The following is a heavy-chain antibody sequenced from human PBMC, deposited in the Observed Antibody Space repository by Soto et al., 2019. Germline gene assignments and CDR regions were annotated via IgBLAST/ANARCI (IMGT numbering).Heavy chain of an antibody. J-gene: IGHJ4*02. CDR2: ISFDGSSK. CDR1: GFTFNNYA. D-gene: IGHD3-10*01. V-gene: IGHV3-30-3*01. Sequence: QVQLLESGGGVVQPGRSLRLSCAASGFTFNNYAMHWVRQAPGKGLEWVAVISFDGSSKYYADSVKGRFTISRDNSKNTIYLPMNSLRAEDTAVYYCASPRLSSDGTAPIDYWGQRTLVTVSS. CDR3: ASPRLSSDGTAPIDY.